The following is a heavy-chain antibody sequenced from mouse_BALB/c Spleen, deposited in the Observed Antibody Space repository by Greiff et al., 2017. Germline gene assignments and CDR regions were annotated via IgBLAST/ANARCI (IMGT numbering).Heavy chain of an antibody. Sequence: EVKLQESGPGLVKPSQSLSLTCSVTGYSITSGYYWNWIRQFPGNKLEWMGYISYDGSNNYNPSLKNRISITRDTSKNQFFLKLNSVTTEDTATYYCARDYYGGEDYWGQGTTLTVSS. CDR2: ISYDGSN. CDR1: GYSITSGYY. V-gene: IGHV3-6*02. D-gene: IGHD1-1*01. CDR3: ARDYYGGEDY. J-gene: IGHJ2*01.